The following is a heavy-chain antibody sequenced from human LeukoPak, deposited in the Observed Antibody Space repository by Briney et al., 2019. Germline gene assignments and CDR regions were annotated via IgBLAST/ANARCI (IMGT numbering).Heavy chain of an antibody. Sequence: SETLSLTCTVSGGSISSGDYYWSWIRQHPGKGLEWIGYICYSGSTYYNPSLKSRVTISVDTSKNQFSLKLSSVTAADTAVYYCARAKVTMIVVVTDAFDIWGQGTMVTVSS. CDR3: ARAKVTMIVVVTDAFDI. CDR1: GGSISSGDYY. J-gene: IGHJ3*02. D-gene: IGHD3-22*01. CDR2: ICYSGST. V-gene: IGHV4-31*03.